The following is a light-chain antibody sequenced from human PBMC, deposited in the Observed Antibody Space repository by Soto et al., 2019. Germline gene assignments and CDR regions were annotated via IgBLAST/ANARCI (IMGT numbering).Light chain of an antibody. CDR3: QHYNSYPWT. CDR2: KAS. V-gene: IGKV1-5*03. Sequence: DIQMTQSPSTLSASVGHRVTITCRASQSISSWLAWYQQKPGKAPNLLIHKASSLAVGVPSRFSGSGSGTEFTLTISSLQPDDFATYYCQHYNSYPWTFGQGTKVEI. J-gene: IGKJ1*01. CDR1: QSISSW.